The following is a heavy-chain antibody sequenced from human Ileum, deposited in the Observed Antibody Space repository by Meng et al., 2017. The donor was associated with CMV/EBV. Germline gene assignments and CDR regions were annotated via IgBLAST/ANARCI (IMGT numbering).Heavy chain of an antibody. J-gene: IGHJ4*02. CDR2: INNRGST. D-gene: IGHD3-3*01. Sequence: QVKLHQLGAAQLQPSETIPAVCAVHNSAFSYYYLTRIRQSPGKGLEWIGKINNRGSTKYNKSHKSRVTISIDTSRNQFSLKLTSMTAADTAVYYCARASPQRRFLSYWGQGTLVTVSS. CDR3: ARASPQRRFLSY. V-gene: IGHV4-34*01. CDR1: NSAFSYYY.